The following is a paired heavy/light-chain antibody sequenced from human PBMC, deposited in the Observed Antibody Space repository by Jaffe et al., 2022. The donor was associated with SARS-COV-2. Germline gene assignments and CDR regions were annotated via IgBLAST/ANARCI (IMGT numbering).Heavy chain of an antibody. D-gene: IGHD6-13*01. J-gene: IGHJ6*02. V-gene: IGHV2-5*02. CDR1: GFSLSTSGVG. CDR3: AHRRSIAAAGRGYYYYGMDV. Sequence: QITLKESGPTLVKPTQTLTLTCTFSGFSLSTSGVGVGWIRQPPGKALEWLALIYWDDDKRYSPSLKSRLTITKDTSKNQVVLTMTNMDPVDTATYYCAHRRSIAAAGRGYYYYGMDVWGQGTTVTVSS. CDR2: IYWDDDK.
Light chain of an antibody. CDR2: GAS. CDR3: QQYNNWPFT. V-gene: IGKV3-15*01. Sequence: EIVMTQSPATLSVSPGERATLSCRASQSVSSNLAWYQQKPGQAPRLLIYGASTRATGIPARFSGSGSGTEFTLTISSLQSEDFAVYYCQQYNNWPFTFGQGTRLEIK. J-gene: IGKJ5*01. CDR1: QSVSSN.